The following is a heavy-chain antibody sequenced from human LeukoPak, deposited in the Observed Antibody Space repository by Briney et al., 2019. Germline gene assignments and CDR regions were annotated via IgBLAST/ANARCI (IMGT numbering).Heavy chain of an antibody. V-gene: IGHV3-23*01. CDR3: AKLDSPWAARGSFDH. Sequence: GGSLRLSCAASGFTFSSYSMNWVRQAPGKGLEWVSTMTSDGGGTYSADSVKGRFTVSRDNSKNTLFLQMTRLRADDTAVYYCAKLDSPWAARGSFDHWGQGALVTVSS. CDR1: GFTFSSYS. D-gene: IGHD3-10*01. CDR2: MTSDGGGT. J-gene: IGHJ5*02.